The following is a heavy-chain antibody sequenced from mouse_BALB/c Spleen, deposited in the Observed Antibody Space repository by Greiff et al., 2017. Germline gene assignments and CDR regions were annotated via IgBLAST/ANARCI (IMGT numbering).Heavy chain of an antibody. CDR3: ARQNGNSYWYFDV. Sequence: VKLMESGPGLVAPSQSLSITCTVSGFSLTSYGVHWVRQPPGKGLEWLGVIWAGGSTNYNSALMSRLSISKDNSKSQVFLKMNSLQTDDTAMYYCARQNGNSYWYFDVWGAGTTVTVSS. V-gene: IGHV2-9*02. D-gene: IGHD2-1*01. J-gene: IGHJ1*01. CDR1: GFSLTSYG. CDR2: IWAGGST.